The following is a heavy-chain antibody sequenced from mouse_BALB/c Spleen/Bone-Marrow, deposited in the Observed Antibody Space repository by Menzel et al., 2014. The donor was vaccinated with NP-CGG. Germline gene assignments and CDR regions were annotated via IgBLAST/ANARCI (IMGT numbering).Heavy chain of an antibody. J-gene: IGHJ3*01. CDR1: GYTFTTYW. D-gene: IGHD2-1*01. CDR3: TRWNGHYEGFAY. CDR2: IYPGSGNT. V-gene: IGHV1S22*01. Sequence: LQQPGSELVRPGASVKLSCKASGYTFTTYWIHWVKQRHGRGLEWIGNIYPGSGNTNYGEKFKTKGTLTVDTSSSTAYMHLNSLTSEDSAVYYCTRWNGHYEGFAYWGQGTLVTVSA.